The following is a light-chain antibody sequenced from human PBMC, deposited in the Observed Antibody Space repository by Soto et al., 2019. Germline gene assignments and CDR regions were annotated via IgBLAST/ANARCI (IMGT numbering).Light chain of an antibody. V-gene: IGKV3-15*01. CDR2: GAS. CDR3: QQYNNWPPSFT. CDR1: QSVSSN. Sequence: EIVMTQSPATLSVSPGERATLSCRASQSVSSNLAWYQQKPGQAPRLLIYGASTRATGIPARFGGSGSGTEFTLTISSLQSEDFAVYYCQQYNNWPPSFTFGPGTKVDIK. J-gene: IGKJ3*01.